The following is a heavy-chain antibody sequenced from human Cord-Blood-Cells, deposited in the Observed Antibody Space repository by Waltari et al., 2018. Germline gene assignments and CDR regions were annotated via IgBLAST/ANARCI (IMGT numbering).Heavy chain of an antibody. CDR1: GGTFSSYP. J-gene: IGHJ3*02. CDR2: IIPIFGTA. V-gene: IGHV1-69*01. D-gene: IGHD3-9*01. CDR3: ARALSRNYDILTGYDAFDI. Sequence: QVQLVQSGAEVKKPASSVKVSCKASGGTFSSYPISWVRQAPGHGLEWMGGIIPIFGTANYAQKFQGRVTITADESTSTAYMELSSLRSEDTAVYYCARALSRNYDILTGYDAFDIWGQGTMVTVSS.